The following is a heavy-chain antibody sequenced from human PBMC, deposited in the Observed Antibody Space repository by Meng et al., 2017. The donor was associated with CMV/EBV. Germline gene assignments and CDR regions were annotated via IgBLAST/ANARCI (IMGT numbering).Heavy chain of an antibody. CDR2: IGTAGDT. D-gene: IGHD2-2*01. CDR1: GFTFSSYD. Sequence: GESLKISCAASGFTFSSYDMHWVRQATGKGLEWVSAIGTAGDTYYPGSVKGRFTISRENAKNSLYLQMYSLRAGDTAVYYCARGSSTSSGGVYYYYGMDVWGQGTTVTVSS. CDR3: ARGSSTSSGGVYYYYGMDV. J-gene: IGHJ6*02. V-gene: IGHV3-13*01.